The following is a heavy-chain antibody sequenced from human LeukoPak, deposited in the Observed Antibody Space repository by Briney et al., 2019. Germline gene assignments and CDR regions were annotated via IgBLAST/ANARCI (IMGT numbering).Heavy chain of an antibody. CDR2: INGRSSDI. J-gene: IGHJ1*01. V-gene: IGHV3-11*01. Sequence: GGSLRLSCAASGFSFSDYYMTWVRQAPGRGLEWVSYINGRSSDIYYADTVKGRFTISRDNSKNSLYLHMNSLRVDDTAVYYCARRVGAASDHWGQDALITVAS. CDR1: GFSFSDYY. CDR3: ARRVGAASDH. D-gene: IGHD1-26*01.